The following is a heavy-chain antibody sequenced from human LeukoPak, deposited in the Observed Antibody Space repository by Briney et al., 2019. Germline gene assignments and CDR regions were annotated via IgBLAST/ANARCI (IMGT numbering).Heavy chain of an antibody. V-gene: IGHV4-4*02. CDR1: GASISKTNW. CDR3: ARRYYEFGY. CDR2: IYHSGKT. D-gene: IGHD3-22*01. J-gene: IGHJ4*02. Sequence: SETLSLTCAVSGASISKTNWWSWVRQPPGKGLEWIGEIYHSGKTNYNPSLKSRVTISVDKSKNQISLKLSSVTAADTAVYYCARRYYEFGYWGQGTLVTVSS.